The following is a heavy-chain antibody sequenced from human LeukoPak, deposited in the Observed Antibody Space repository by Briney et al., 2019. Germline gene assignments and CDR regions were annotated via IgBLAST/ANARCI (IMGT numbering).Heavy chain of an antibody. V-gene: IGHV1-69*06. CDR3: ARTCIAVAGTKQCYFDY. CDR1: GGTFSSYA. Sequence: LVKVPCKASGGTFSSYAISWVRQAPGQGLEWMGGIIPIFGTANYAQKFQGRVTITADKSTSTAYMELSSLRSEDTAVYYCARTCIAVAGTKQCYFDYWGQGTLVTVSS. CDR2: IIPIFGTA. D-gene: IGHD6-19*01. J-gene: IGHJ4*02.